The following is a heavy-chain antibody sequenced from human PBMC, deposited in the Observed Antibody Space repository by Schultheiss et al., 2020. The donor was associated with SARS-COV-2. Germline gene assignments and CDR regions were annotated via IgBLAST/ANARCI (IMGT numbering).Heavy chain of an antibody. J-gene: IGHJ4*02. D-gene: IGHD5-18*01. CDR1: GGSFSGYY. CDR3: ARGGDSYGYS. CDR2: IYYSGST. V-gene: IGHV4-34*01. Sequence: SQTLSLTCAVYGGSFSGYYWSWIRQPPGKGLEWIGSIYYSGSTYYNPSLKSRVTISVDTSKNQFSLKLSSVTAADTAVYYCARGGDSYGYSWGQGTLVTVSS.